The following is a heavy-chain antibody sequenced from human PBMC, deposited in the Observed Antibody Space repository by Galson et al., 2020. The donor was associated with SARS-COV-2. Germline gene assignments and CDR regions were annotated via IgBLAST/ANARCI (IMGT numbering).Heavy chain of an antibody. CDR2: ISDTGLST. CDR1: GFTFRSYA. CDR3: AKRIYDSSGVDY. V-gene: IGHV3-23*01. D-gene: IGHD3-22*01. J-gene: IGHJ4*01. Sequence: GEYLRLSCAASGFTFRSYAMTWVRQAPGKGLEWDSTISDTGLSTYYADSVRGRVTLSRDNSKNTLFLQMDSLIVDDTAVYYCAKRIYDSSGVDYWGHGILVNVSP.